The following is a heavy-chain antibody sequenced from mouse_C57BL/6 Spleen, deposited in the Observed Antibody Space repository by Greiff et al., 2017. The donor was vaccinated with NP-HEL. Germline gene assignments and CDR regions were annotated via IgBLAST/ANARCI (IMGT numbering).Heavy chain of an antibody. V-gene: IGHV1-52*01. CDR1: GYTFTSYW. CDR2: IDPSDSET. Sequence: QVQLKQPGAELVRPGSSVKLSCKASGYTFTSYWMHWVKQRPIQGLEWIGNIDPSDSETHYNQKFKDKATLTVDKSSSTAYMQLSSLTSEDSAVYYCARSPHYYGSSYEFAYWGQGTLVTVSA. CDR3: ARSPHYYGSSYEFAY. D-gene: IGHD1-1*01. J-gene: IGHJ3*01.